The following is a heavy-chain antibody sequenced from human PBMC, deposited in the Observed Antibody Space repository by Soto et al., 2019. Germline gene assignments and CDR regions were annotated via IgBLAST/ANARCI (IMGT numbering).Heavy chain of an antibody. CDR2: ISGAGANT. V-gene: IGHV3-23*04. CDR1: GFTFNNFA. CDR3: AKDRYVVVVIAAAATGAFDV. Sequence: EVQLVESGGGLVQPGGSLRLSCAASGFTFNNFALTWVRQAPGKGLEWVSTISGAGANTYYADSVKGRFTISRDNSKNTLYLQMFSLRAEDTAVYFCAKDRYVVVVIAAAATGAFDVWGQGTMVTVSS. J-gene: IGHJ3*01. D-gene: IGHD2-15*01.